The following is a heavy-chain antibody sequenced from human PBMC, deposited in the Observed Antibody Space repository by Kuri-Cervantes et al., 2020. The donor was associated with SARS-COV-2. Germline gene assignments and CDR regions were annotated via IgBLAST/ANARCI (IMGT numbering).Heavy chain of an antibody. Sequence: GSLRLSCAVSGYSISSGYYWGWIRQPPGKGLEWIGSIYHSGSTYYNPSLKSRVTISVDTSKNQFSLKLSSVTAADTAVYYCAGRFILSSGWYPVEYWGQGTLVTVSS. CDR1: GYSISSGYY. CDR3: AGRFILSSGWYPVEY. CDR2: IYHSGST. J-gene: IGHJ4*02. V-gene: IGHV4-38-2*01. D-gene: IGHD6-19*01.